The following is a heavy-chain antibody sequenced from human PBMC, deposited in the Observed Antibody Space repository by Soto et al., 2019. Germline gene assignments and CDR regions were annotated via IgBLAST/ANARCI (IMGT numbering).Heavy chain of an antibody. CDR3: XRSGPLYYYGSGRLDV. J-gene: IGHJ6*04. Sequence: QVLLQQWGAGLLKPSETLSLTCAVYGGSFSDYYWSWIRQPPGKGLEWIGEINHSGSTNYNPSLKSRVTISLDTXXNXFSLXXXXVXXXXXXXXXXXRSGPLYYYGSGRLDVWGKGTTVTVSS. V-gene: IGHV4-34*01. CDR1: GGSFSDYY. CDR2: INHSGST. D-gene: IGHD3-10*01.